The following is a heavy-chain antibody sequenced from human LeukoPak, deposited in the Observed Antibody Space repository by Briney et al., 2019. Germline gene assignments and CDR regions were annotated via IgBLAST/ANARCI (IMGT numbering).Heavy chain of an antibody. CDR2: IYYSGST. D-gene: IGHD1-26*01. Sequence: SETLSLTCAVSGYSISSGYYWGWIRQPPGKGLEWIGYIYYSGSTNYNPSLKSRVTISVDTSKNQFSLKLSSVTAADTAVYYCASLSRWELQYFDYWGQGTLVTVSS. CDR3: ASLSRWELQYFDY. J-gene: IGHJ4*02. V-gene: IGHV4-61*01. CDR1: GYSISSGYY.